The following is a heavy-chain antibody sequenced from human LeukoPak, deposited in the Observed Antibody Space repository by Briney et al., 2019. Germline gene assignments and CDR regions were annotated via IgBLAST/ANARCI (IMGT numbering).Heavy chain of an antibody. V-gene: IGHV3-30-3*01. CDR2: TSYDETHK. J-gene: IGHJ4*02. CDR1: GFTFNTYT. CDR3: AKAPMEDSWYIHFDY. D-gene: IGHD6-13*01. Sequence: PGGSLRLSCAASGFTFNTYTMHWVRQAPGKGLEWVSVTSYDETHKYYADSVKGRFTISRDNSKNTLYLQMNSLRAEDTAIYYCAKAPMEDSWYIHFDYWGQGTLVTVSS.